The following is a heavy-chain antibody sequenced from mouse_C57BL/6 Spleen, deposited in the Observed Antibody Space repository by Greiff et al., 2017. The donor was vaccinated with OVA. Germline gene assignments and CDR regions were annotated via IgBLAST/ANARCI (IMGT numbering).Heavy chain of an antibody. J-gene: IGHJ1*03. CDR1: GYTFTSYW. V-gene: IGHV1-72*01. CDR2: IDPNSGGT. Sequence: VQLQQPGAELVKPGASVKLSCKASGYTFTSYWMHWVKQRPGRGLEWIGRIDPNSGGTKYNEKFKSKATLTVDKPSSTAYMQLSSLTSEDSAVYYCARDDTTVVGDWYFDVWGTGTTVTVSS. D-gene: IGHD1-1*01. CDR3: ARDDTTVVGDWYFDV.